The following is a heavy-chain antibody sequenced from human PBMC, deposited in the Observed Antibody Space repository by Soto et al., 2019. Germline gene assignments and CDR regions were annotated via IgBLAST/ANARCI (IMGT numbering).Heavy chain of an antibody. D-gene: IGHD5-12*01. CDR3: AKPLVFYDPPVFDY. J-gene: IGHJ4*02. CDR1: GFTFSTYG. V-gene: IGHV3-23*01. Sequence: EVQPLESGGGLVQSGGSLRLSCAASGFTFSTYGMNWLRQAPGKGLEWVSGINFSGGSTYYADSVKGRFTISRDNSKNMLYLQMNSLRAEDTAVYYCAKPLVFYDPPVFDYWGQGTLITVSS. CDR2: INFSGGST.